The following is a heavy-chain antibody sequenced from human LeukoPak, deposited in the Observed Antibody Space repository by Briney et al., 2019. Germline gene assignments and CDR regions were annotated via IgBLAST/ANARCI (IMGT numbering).Heavy chain of an antibody. CDR1: GFTFDDYA. Sequence: GGSLRLSSAASGFTFDDYAMHWVRQAPGKGLEWVSGISWNSGSIGYADSVKGRFTISRDNAKNSLYLQMNSLRAEDTALYYCAKDLLPSTTWDAFDIWGQGTMVTVSS. J-gene: IGHJ3*02. V-gene: IGHV3-9*01. CDR2: ISWNSGSI. D-gene: IGHD4-17*01. CDR3: AKDLLPSTTWDAFDI.